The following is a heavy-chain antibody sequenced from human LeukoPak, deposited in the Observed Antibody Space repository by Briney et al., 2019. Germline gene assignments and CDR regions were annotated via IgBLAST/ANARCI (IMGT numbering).Heavy chain of an antibody. D-gene: IGHD5-18*01. V-gene: IGHV3-21*01. J-gene: IGHJ4*02. CDR1: GFTFSSYS. Sequence: GGSLRLSCAASGFTFSSYSMNWVRQAPGKGREWVSSISSSSSYIYYADSVKGRFTISRDNAKNSLYLQMNSLRAEDTAVYYCARAKDTAMVFDYWGQGTLVTVSS. CDR3: ARAKDTAMVFDY. CDR2: ISSSSSYI.